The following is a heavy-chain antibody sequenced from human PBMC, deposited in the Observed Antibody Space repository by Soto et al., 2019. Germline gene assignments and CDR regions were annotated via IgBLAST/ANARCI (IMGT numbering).Heavy chain of an antibody. CDR2: ISSGSDYI. CDR3: ARSPVGDAFNV. Sequence: EVQLVESGGGLVKPGGSLRLSCAASGFTFSSYSTNWVRQAPGKGLEWVSSISSGSDYIFYADSVKGRFTISRDNAKNSLFLQMSSLTAEDTAVYYCARSPVGDAFNVWGQGTVVTVSS. CDR1: GFTFSSYS. J-gene: IGHJ3*01. V-gene: IGHV3-21*01.